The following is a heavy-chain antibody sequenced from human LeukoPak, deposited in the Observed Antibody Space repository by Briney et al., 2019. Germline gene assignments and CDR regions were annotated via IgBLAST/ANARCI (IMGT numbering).Heavy chain of an antibody. J-gene: IGHJ4*02. CDR1: GGTFSSYA. D-gene: IGHD3-10*01. CDR3: AREIGSGSSLDN. CDR2: IIPIFGTA. V-gene: IGHV1-69*01. Sequence: SVNVSCKASGGTFSSYAISWVRQAPGQGLEWMGGIIPIFGTANYAQKFQGRVTITADESTSTAYMELSRLRSDDTAVYYCAREIGSGSSLDNWGQGTLVTVSS.